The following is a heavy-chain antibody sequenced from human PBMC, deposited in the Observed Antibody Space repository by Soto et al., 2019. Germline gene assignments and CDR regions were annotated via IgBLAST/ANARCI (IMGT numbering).Heavy chain of an antibody. J-gene: IGHJ6*02. CDR2: ISAYNGNT. V-gene: IGHV1-18*01. Sequence: QVQLVQSGAEVKKPGASVKVSCKASGYTFTSYGISWVRQAPGQGLEWMGWISAYNGNTNYAQKLQGRVTMTTDTSTRTAYMELRSLRADDTDVYYCASLGYCISTSCYGLDYYYYGMDVWGQGTTVTVSS. D-gene: IGHD2-2*01. CDR3: ASLGYCISTSCYGLDYYYYGMDV. CDR1: GYTFTSYG.